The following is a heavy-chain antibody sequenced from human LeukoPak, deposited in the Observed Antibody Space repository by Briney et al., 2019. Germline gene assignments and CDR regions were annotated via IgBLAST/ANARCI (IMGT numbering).Heavy chain of an antibody. CDR1: GYSFTSYW. Sequence: GESLKISCKGSGYSFTSYWISWVRQMPGKGLEWMGRIDPSDSYTNYSPSFQGHVTISADKSISTACLQWSSLKASDTAMYYCASTYSSGSHFDYWGQGTLVTVSS. J-gene: IGHJ4*02. CDR2: IDPSDSYT. D-gene: IGHD6-19*01. V-gene: IGHV5-10-1*01. CDR3: ASTYSSGSHFDY.